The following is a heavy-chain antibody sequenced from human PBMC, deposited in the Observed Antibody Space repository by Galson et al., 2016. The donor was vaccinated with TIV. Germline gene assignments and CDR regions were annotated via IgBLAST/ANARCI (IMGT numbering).Heavy chain of an antibody. CDR3: ARDQASGAYFDS. D-gene: IGHD2-15*01. J-gene: IGHJ4*02. V-gene: IGHV4-31*03. Sequence: TLSPTCTVSGGSLSSNGIFCSWLRQHPGNGLEWIGYIYHSRSTHYNPNLKSRVAMSVPTSKNQFSLTLTSVTAADTAVYYSARDQASGAYFDSWGQGTLVTVSS. CDR2: IYHSRST. CDR1: GGSLSSNGIF.